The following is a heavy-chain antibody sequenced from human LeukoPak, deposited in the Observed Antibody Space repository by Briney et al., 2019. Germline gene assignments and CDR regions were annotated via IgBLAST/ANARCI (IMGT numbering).Heavy chain of an antibody. J-gene: IGHJ6*04. CDR3: ARFYKDWSVMDV. V-gene: IGHV3-48*04. CDR2: TI. D-gene: IGHD2/OR15-2a*01. Sequence: TIYYADSVKGRFTISRDNAKNSLYLQMNSLRAEDTAVYYCARFYKDWSVMDVWGKGTTVTVSS.